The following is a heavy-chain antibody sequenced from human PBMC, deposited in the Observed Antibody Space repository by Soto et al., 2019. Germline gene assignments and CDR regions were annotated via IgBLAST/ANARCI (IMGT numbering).Heavy chain of an antibody. CDR1: GYTLTSYH. CDR2: GSGYDGDT. D-gene: IGHD5-12*01. Sequence: QVQLVQSGAEVKKPGASVRASCKASGYTLTSYHIAWVRQGPGQGLELLGAGSGYDGDTNDAQSFQGRVTMTTDPSTNTAYMELRSLRSDATAMYFCAKAVIVATIPGRGPSLDYWCQGTLITGSS. CDR3: AKAVIVATIPGRGPSLDY. J-gene: IGHJ4*02. V-gene: IGHV1-18*01.